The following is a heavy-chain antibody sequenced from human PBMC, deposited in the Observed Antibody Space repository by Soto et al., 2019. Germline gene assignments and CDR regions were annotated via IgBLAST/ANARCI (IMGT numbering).Heavy chain of an antibody. CDR3: AKASCSGGRCNFIHY. D-gene: IGHD2-15*01. CDR2: ISWNSGSI. J-gene: IGHJ4*02. V-gene: IGHV3-9*01. Sequence: PGGPLRLSCAVSGGTFDDYAMHWVRRAQGKGLEWVSGISWNSGSIGYADSVRGRFTISRDNAKNSLYLQMNSLRAEDTAMYYCAKASCSGGRCNFIHYWGQGTLVTVSS. CDR1: GGTFDDYA.